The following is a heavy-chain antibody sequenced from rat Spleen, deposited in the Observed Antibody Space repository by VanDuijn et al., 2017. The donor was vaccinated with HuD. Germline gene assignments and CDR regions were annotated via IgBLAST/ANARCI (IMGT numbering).Heavy chain of an antibody. CDR3: TKQGTGTYWHFDF. D-gene: IGHD5-1*01. CDR1: GFTFNDYW. V-gene: IGHV5-31*01. J-gene: IGHJ1*01. Sequence: EVQLVESGGGLIQPGRSLKLSCIASGFTFNDYWMTWIRQAPGEGLEWVASITNTGNTPYYQGSVKGRFTIARDNAKSTLYLQMSTLRSEDTATYYCTKQGTGTYWHFDFWGPGTMVTVSS. CDR2: ITNTGNTP.